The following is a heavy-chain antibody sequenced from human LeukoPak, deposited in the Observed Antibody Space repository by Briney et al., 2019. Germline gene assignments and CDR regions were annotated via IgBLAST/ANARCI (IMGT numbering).Heavy chain of an antibody. CDR1: GTIVSTNY. CDR3: ARDTYSSGWPDAFDI. CDR2: LYMNDNT. J-gene: IGHJ3*02. D-gene: IGHD6-19*01. V-gene: IGHV3-66*03. Sequence: PGGSLRLSCVSSGTIVSTNYMHWVRQAPGKGLESVSILYMNDNTYYADSVKGRFTISRDNSKNTLYLQMNSLRAEDTAVYYCARDTYSSGWPDAFDIWGQGTMVTVSS.